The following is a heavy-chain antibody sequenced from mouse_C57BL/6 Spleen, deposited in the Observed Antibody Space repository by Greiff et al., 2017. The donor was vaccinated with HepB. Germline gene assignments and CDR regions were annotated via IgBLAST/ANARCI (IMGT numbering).Heavy chain of an antibody. CDR3: AREYDYDGGGFAY. CDR2: INYDGSST. J-gene: IGHJ3*01. CDR1: GFTFSDYY. V-gene: IGHV5-16*01. D-gene: IGHD2-4*01. Sequence: EVQRVESEGGLVQPGSSMKLSCTASGFTFSDYYMDWVRQVPEKGLEWVANINYDGSSTYYPDSLKSRFIISRDNAKKILYLQMISLKSEDTATYYCAREYDYDGGGFAYWGQGALVTVSA.